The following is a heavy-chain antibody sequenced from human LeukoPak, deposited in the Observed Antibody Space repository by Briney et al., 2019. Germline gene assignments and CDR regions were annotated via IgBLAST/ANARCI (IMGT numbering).Heavy chain of an antibody. V-gene: IGHV4-39*07. D-gene: IGHD1/OR15-1a*01. Sequence: SETLSLTCPVSGGSISSSSYYWAWIRQPPGKGLAWPGGIYYSGNTYYNPSLKSRLTISVDTSKNQFSLKQSSVPAADTAVYYCARDRGEQDAFDIWGQGTMVTVSS. CDR3: ARDRGEQDAFDI. J-gene: IGHJ3*02. CDR1: GGSISSSSYY. CDR2: IYYSGNT.